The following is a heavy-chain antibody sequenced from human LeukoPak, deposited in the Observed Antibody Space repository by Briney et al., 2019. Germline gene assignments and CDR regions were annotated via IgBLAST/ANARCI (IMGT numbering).Heavy chain of an antibody. CDR2: INWNGGST. V-gene: IGHV3-20*04. CDR1: GFTFDDYG. Sequence: PGGSLRLSCAASGFTFDDYGMSWVRQAPGKGLEWVSGINWNGGSTGYADSVKGRFTISRDNAKNSLYLQMNSLRAEDTAVYYCARETLWKDGSGSYMSYWGQGTLVTVSS. D-gene: IGHD3-10*01. CDR3: ARETLWKDGSGSYMSY. J-gene: IGHJ4*02.